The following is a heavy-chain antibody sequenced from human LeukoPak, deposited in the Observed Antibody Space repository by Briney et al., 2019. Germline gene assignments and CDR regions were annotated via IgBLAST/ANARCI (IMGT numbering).Heavy chain of an antibody. D-gene: IGHD6-13*01. J-gene: IGHJ4*02. CDR3: ARHELEGDSPGGIDY. Sequence: GESLNISCKGSGYSFTSYWIGWVRQMPGKGLEWMGIIYPGDSDTKYSPPFQGQVTISAAKSISTAYLQWSSLKASDTAMYYCARHELEGDSPGGIDYWGQGTLVTVSS. CDR2: IYPGDSDT. CDR1: GYSFTSYW. V-gene: IGHV5-51*01.